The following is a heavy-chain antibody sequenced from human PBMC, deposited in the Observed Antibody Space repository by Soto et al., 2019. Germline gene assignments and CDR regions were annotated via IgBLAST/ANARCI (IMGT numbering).Heavy chain of an antibody. Sequence: SLRLSCAASGFTFSSYGMHWVRQAPGKGLEWVAVISYDGSNKYYADSVKGRFTISRDNSKNTLYLQMNSLRAEDTAVYYCAKAAYSSGPSTWGQGTLVTVSS. D-gene: IGHD6-19*01. J-gene: IGHJ5*02. V-gene: IGHV3-30*18. CDR2: ISYDGSNK. CDR1: GFTFSSYG. CDR3: AKAAYSSGPST.